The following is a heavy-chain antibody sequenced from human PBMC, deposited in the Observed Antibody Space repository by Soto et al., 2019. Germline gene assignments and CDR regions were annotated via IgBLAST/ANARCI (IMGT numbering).Heavy chain of an antibody. CDR3: AREAYYDILTGYPPAGNMDV. J-gene: IGHJ6*02. CDR2: ISAYNGNT. V-gene: IGHV1-18*01. D-gene: IGHD3-9*01. Sequence: ASVKVSCKASGYTFTSYGISWARQAPGQGLEWMGWISAYNGNTNYAQKLQGRVTMTTDTSTSTAYMELRSLRSDDTAVYYCAREAYYDILTGYPPAGNMDVWGQGTTVTVSS. CDR1: GYTFTSYG.